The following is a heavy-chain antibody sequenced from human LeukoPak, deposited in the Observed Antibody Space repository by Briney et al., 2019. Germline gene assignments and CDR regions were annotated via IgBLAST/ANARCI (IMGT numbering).Heavy chain of an antibody. J-gene: IGHJ4*02. CDR2: IIPIFGTA. Sequence: SVKVSCKASGGTFSSYAISWVRQAPGQGLEWMGGIIPIFGTANYAQKFQGRVTITADESTSTAYMELSSLRSEDTAVYYCARYKSYGSYIDYWGQGTLVTVPS. V-gene: IGHV1-69*13. CDR3: ARYKSYGSYIDY. D-gene: IGHD3-16*01. CDR1: GGTFSSYA.